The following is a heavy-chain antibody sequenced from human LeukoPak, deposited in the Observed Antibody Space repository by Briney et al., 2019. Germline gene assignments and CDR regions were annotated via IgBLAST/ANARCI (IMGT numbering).Heavy chain of an antibody. CDR3: ARGPIFGVVHYFDY. CDR2: IIPIFGTA. CDR1: GGAFSSYA. Sequence: GASVKVSCKASGGAFSSYAISWVRQAPGQGLEWMGGIIPIFGTANYAQKFQGRVTITADESTSTAYMELSSLRSEDTAVYYCARGPIFGVVHYFDYWGQGTLVTVSS. D-gene: IGHD3-3*01. J-gene: IGHJ4*02. V-gene: IGHV1-69*01.